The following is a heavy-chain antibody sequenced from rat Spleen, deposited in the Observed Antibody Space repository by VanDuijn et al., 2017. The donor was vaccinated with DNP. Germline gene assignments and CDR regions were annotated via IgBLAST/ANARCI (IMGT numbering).Heavy chain of an antibody. V-gene: IGHV5-20*01. Sequence: EVQLVESGGGLVQPGRSLKLSCAASGFTFSAYYMAWVRQAPTKGLEWVASITNSGGSTYYRDSVKGRFTISRDNAKSTLYLQMDSLRSEDTATYYCTTGSDWGQGVMVTVSS. CDR2: ITNSGGST. CDR3: TTGSD. CDR1: GFTFSAYY. J-gene: IGHJ2*01.